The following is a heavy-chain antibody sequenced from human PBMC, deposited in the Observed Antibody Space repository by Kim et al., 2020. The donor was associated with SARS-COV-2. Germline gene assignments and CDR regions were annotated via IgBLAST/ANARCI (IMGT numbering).Heavy chain of an antibody. CDR2: INPRSGDT. J-gene: IGHJ6*02. V-gene: IGHV1-2*06. CDR1: GYTFTGYY. CDR3: ATPLKGDFYYYGMDV. Sequence: ASVKVSCKSSGYTFTGYYMFWVRQAPVQGLEWMGRINPRSGDTNYSQKFRGRVTMTRDTSIDTVYMELSRLTSDDTAVYYCATPLKGDFYYYGMDVWGQGTTVTVSS.